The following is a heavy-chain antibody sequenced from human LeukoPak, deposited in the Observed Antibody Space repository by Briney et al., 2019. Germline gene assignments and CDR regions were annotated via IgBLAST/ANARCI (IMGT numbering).Heavy chain of an antibody. CDR1: GFTFSSYE. V-gene: IGHV3-48*03. CDR3: AREPSQGAFDI. J-gene: IGHJ3*02. CDR2: ISSSGSTI. Sequence: PGGSLRLSCAASGFTFSSYEMNWVRQAPGKGLEWVSYISSSGSTIYYADSVKGRFTISRDNAKNSLYLQMNSLRAEDTAVYYCAREPSQGAFDIWGQGTMVTVSS.